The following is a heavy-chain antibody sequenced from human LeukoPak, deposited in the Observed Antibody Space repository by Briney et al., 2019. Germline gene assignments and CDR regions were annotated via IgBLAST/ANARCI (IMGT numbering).Heavy chain of an antibody. V-gene: IGHV1-2*06. CDR1: GYTFTGYY. J-gene: IGHJ4*02. CDR3: AGVGFGSYYDSSGYRSFDY. CDR2: INPNSGGT. Sequence: ASVKVSCKASGYTFTGYYMHWVRQAPGQGLEWMGRINPNSGGTNYAQKFQGRVTMTRDTSISTAYVELSRLRSDDTAVYYCAGVGFGSYYDSSGYRSFDYWGQGTLVTVSS. D-gene: IGHD3-22*01.